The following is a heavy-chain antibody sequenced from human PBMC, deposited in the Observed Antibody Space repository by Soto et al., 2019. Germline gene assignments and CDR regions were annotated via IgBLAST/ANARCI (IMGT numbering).Heavy chain of an antibody. J-gene: IGHJ4*02. Sequence: SVKVSCQVSVLRLSDYVISLERQAPGHGLEWLGRIIPIFNSTKYAQSFQGRVTITADKSTSTASLELSRLRSEDTAVYYCAREGRGKKAGYNGLVSLGYWGQGTLVTGSS. CDR3: AREGRGKKAGYNGLVSLGY. CDR2: IIPIFNST. CDR1: VLRLSDYV. D-gene: IGHD2-2*02. V-gene: IGHV1-69*06.